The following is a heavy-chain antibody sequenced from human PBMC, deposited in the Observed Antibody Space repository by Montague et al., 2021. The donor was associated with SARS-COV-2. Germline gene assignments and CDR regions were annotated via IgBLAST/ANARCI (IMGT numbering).Heavy chain of an antibody. J-gene: IGHJ3*02. Sequence: SLRLSCAASGFVFSTYTMHWVRQAPGKGLEWVAVISYDGSNKYYADSVKGRFTISRDNSKNTLYLQMNSLRPEDTAVYYCARGCGGTYFGAFDIWGRGTMVTVSS. CDR3: ARGCGGTYFGAFDI. D-gene: IGHD1-26*01. CDR1: GFVFSTYT. CDR2: ISYDGSNK. V-gene: IGHV3-30-3*01.